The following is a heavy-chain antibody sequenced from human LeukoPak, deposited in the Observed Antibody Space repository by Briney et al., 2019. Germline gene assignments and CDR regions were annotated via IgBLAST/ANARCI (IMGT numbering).Heavy chain of an antibody. Sequence: PGGSLRLSCAASGFTFSTYLMHWVRRAPGKGLEWVANIKQDGSEKNYVDSVKGRFTISRDNAKNSLYLQMNNLRVEDTAMYYCAGGTGFIIKDWGQGTLVTVSS. CDR2: IKQDGSEK. CDR1: GFTFSTYL. CDR3: AGGTGFIIKD. J-gene: IGHJ4*02. D-gene: IGHD3-9*01. V-gene: IGHV3-7*03.